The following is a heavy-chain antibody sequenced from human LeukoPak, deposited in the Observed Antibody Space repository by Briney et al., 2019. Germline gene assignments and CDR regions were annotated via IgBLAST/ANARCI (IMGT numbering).Heavy chain of an antibody. CDR1: GYTLTELS. CDR3: ASLPHLYYGSGSYRDY. Sequence: ASLKVSCKVSGYTLTELSMHWVRQAPGKGLEWMGGFDPEDGETIYAQKFQGRVTMTEDTSTDTAYMELSRLRSDETAVYYCASLPHLYYGSGSYRDYWGQGTLVTVSS. D-gene: IGHD3-10*01. CDR2: FDPEDGET. J-gene: IGHJ4*02. V-gene: IGHV1-24*01.